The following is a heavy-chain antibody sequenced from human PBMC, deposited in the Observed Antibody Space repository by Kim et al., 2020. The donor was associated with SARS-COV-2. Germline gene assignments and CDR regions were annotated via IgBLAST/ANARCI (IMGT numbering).Heavy chain of an antibody. CDR1: GYSFTSYW. D-gene: IGHD3-3*01. J-gene: IGHJ3*02. CDR3: ARSVRFLEWLFFAFDI. CDR2: IYPGDSDT. V-gene: IGHV5-51*01. Sequence: GASLQISCKGSGYSFTSYWIGWVRQMPGKGLEWMGIIYPGDSDTRYSPSFQGQVTISADKSISTAYLQWSSLKASDTAMYYCARSVRFLEWLFFAFDIWGQGTMVTVSS.